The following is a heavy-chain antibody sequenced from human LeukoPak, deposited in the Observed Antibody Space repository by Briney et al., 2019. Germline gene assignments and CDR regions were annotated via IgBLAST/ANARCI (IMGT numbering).Heavy chain of an antibody. V-gene: IGHV1-18*04. Sequence: ASVKVSRKASGYTFTGYYMHWVRQAPGQGLEWMGWINPNSGNTNYAQKLQGRVTMTTDTSTSTAYMELRSLRSDDTAVYYCARDYSGWFDPWGQGTLVTVSS. CDR2: INPNSGNT. CDR3: ARDYSGWFDP. CDR1: GYTFTGYY. J-gene: IGHJ5*02. D-gene: IGHD4-11*01.